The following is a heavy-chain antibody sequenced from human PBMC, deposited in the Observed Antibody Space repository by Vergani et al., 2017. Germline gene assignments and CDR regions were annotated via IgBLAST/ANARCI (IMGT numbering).Heavy chain of an antibody. Sequence: QVQLVESGGGVVQPGGSLRLSCAASGFTFNSYGMHWVRQAPGKGLEWVAVIWYDGSNKSYADSVKGRFTISRDNSKNTLYLQMNSLRAEDTAVYYCAREGEYCSSTRCYEFYYYMDVWGKGTTVTVSS. CDR2: IWYDGSNK. D-gene: IGHD2-2*01. CDR1: GFTFNSYG. CDR3: AREGEYCSSTRCYEFYYYMDV. J-gene: IGHJ6*03. V-gene: IGHV3-33*01.